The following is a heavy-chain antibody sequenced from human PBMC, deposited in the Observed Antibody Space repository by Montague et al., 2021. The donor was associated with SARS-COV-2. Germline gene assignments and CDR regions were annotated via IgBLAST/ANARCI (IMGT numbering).Heavy chain of an antibody. J-gene: IGHJ6*02. Sequence: CAISGDSVSSNSATWNWVRQSPSRGLEFLGRTYYRSKWYNDYAXXXRAGVTINPDTSKNQFSLQLNSVTPEDTAIYYCTSGRGGNYNVMDVWGQGTTVTVSS. V-gene: IGHV6-1*01. CDR1: GDSVSSNSAT. D-gene: IGHD3-16*01. CDR2: TYYRSKWYN. CDR3: TSGRGGNYNVMDV.